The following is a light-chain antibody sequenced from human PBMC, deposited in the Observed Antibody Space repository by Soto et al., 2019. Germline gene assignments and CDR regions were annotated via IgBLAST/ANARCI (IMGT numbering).Light chain of an antibody. J-gene: IGLJ2*01. CDR2: DVT. CDR1: SSDVGGYNY. Sequence: QSALTQPASVSGSPGQSITISCTGTSSDVGGYNYVSWYQQHPGKVPKLMIYDVTKRPSGVSNRFSGSKSGNTASLTISGLQADDEADYYCSSYTTSNTLKFGGGTKVTVL. V-gene: IGLV2-14*03. CDR3: SSYTTSNTLK.